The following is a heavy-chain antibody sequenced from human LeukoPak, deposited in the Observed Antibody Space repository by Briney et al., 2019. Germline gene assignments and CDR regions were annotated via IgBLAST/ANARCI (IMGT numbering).Heavy chain of an antibody. CDR2: FDPDDGET. CDR3: ATSGDIVAVPAAIDYYYGMDV. Sequence: ASVKVSCKVSGYTLTELSMHWVRQAPGKGLEWMGGFDPDDGETIYAQKFQGRVTMTEDTSTDTAYMELSSLRSEDTAVYYCATSGDIVAVPAAIDYYYGMDVWGQGTTVTVSS. J-gene: IGHJ6*02. D-gene: IGHD2-2*02. V-gene: IGHV1-24*01. CDR1: GYTLTELS.